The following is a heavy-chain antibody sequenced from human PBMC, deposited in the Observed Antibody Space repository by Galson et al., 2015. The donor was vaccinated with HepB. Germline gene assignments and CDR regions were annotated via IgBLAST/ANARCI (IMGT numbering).Heavy chain of an antibody. J-gene: IGHJ4*02. V-gene: IGHV3-23*01. Sequence: SLRLSCAASGFTFSSYAMSWVRQAPGKGLEWVSAISGSGGSTYYADSVKGRFTISRDNSKNTLYLQMNSLRAEDTAVYYCAKDLADYGDYEPLFDYWGQGTLVTVSS. CDR1: GFTFSSYA. CDR2: ISGSGGST. D-gene: IGHD4-17*01. CDR3: AKDLADYGDYEPLFDY.